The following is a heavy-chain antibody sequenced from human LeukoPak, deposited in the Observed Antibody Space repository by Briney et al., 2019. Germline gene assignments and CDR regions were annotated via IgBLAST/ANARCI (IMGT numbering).Heavy chain of an antibody. CDR2: ICNSSSYI. CDR1: GFTFSSYS. J-gene: IGHJ5*01. CDR3: ARDHEVVPDALDGLYWFDA. Sequence: GGSLRLSCAASGFTFSSYSMNRVRQAPGKGLEWVSSICNSSSYIYYADSVKGRFTISRDNAKNSLYLQMNSLRAEDTAVYYCARDHEVVPDALDGLYWFDAWGQGTLVTVSS. V-gene: IGHV3-21*01. D-gene: IGHD2-15*01.